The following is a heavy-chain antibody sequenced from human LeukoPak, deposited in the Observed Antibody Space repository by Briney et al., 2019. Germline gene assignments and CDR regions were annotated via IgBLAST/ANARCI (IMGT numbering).Heavy chain of an antibody. CDR1: GGSISSYY. Sequence: PSETLSLTCTVSGGSISSYYWSWIRQPPGKGLEWIGYIYYSGSTNYNPSLKSRVTISVDTSKNQFSLKLSSVTAADTAVYYCARTRELGYCSSTSCYGVGPIDYWGQGTLVTVSS. D-gene: IGHD2-2*01. V-gene: IGHV4-59*01. CDR2: IYYSGST. CDR3: ARTRELGYCSSTSCYGVGPIDY. J-gene: IGHJ4*02.